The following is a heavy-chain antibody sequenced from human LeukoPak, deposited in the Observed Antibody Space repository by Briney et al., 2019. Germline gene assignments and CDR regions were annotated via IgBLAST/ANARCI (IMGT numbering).Heavy chain of an antibody. J-gene: IGHJ4*02. Sequence: GGSLRLSCAVSGITLSNYGMTWVRQAPGKGLEWVAGISDTGGRTNYADSVKGRFTISRDSPKNTLYLQMNSLRAEDTAVYFCAKRGVVIRVILVGFHKEAYYFDSWSQGALVTVSS. V-gene: IGHV3-23*01. D-gene: IGHD3-22*01. CDR3: AKRGVVIRVILVGFHKEAYYFDS. CDR2: ISDTGGRT. CDR1: GITLSNYG.